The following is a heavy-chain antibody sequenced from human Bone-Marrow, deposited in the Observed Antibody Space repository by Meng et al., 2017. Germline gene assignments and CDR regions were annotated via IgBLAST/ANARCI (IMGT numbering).Heavy chain of an antibody. D-gene: IGHD6-19*01. J-gene: IGHJ4*02. V-gene: IGHV1-69*04. CDR1: GGTFSSYA. CDR3: ARVASVAGGDYFDY. Sequence: SVKVSCKASGGTFSSYAISWVRQAPGQGLEWMGRIIPILGIANYAQKFQGRVTMTRDTSISTAYMELSGLRSDDTAVYYCARVASVAGGDYFDYWGQGTLVTVSS. CDR2: IIPILGIA.